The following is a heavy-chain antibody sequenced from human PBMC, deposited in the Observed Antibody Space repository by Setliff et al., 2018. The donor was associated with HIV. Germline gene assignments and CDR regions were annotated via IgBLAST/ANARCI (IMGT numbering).Heavy chain of an antibody. J-gene: IGHJ4*02. CDR1: GGSFSGYY. D-gene: IGHD6-13*01. V-gene: IGHV4-34*01. Sequence: SETLSLTCAVYGGSFSGYYWSWIRQPPGKGLEWIGEINHSGSTNFNPSLKSRVTIPVDTSKNQFSLKLSSVTAADTAVYYCARGGLTAAGTLLLVGYFDYWGQGTLVTVSS. CDR2: INHSGST. CDR3: ARGGLTAAGTLLLVGYFDY.